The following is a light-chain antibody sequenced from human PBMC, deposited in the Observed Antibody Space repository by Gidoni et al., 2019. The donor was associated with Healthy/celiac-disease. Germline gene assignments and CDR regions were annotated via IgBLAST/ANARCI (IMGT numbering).Light chain of an antibody. CDR2: DVS. Sequence: QSALTQPRSVSGSPGQSVTISCTGTSSDVGGYNYVSWYQQHPGKAPKLMIYDVSKRPSGVPDRFSGSKSGNTASLTISGLQAEDEADYYCCSYAGSYNLRVWVFGGGTKLTVL. J-gene: IGLJ3*02. CDR1: SSDVGGYNY. V-gene: IGLV2-11*01. CDR3: CSYAGSYNLRVWV.